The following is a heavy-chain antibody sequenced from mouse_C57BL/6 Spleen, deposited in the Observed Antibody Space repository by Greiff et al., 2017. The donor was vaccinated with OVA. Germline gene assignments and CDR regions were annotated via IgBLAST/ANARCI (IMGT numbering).Heavy chain of an antibody. V-gene: IGHV1-82*01. CDR1: GYAFSSSW. CDR2: IYPGDGDT. CDR3: AREDSPPYFDY. Sequence: QVQLQQSGPELVKPGASVKISCKASGYAFSSSWMNWVKQRPGKGLEWIGRIYPGDGDTNYNGKFKGKATLTADKSSSTAYMQLSSLTSEDSAVYFCAREDSPPYFDYWGQGTTLTVSS. D-gene: IGHD3-3*01. J-gene: IGHJ2*01.